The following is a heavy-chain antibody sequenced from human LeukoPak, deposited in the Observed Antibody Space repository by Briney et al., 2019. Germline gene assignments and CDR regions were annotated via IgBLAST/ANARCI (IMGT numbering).Heavy chain of an antibody. CDR1: GFTFSSYA. CDR3: AIPVSDLTTGTSDY. J-gene: IGHJ4*02. Sequence: GGSLRLSCAASGFTFSSYAMHWVRQAPGKGLEWVAVISYDGSNKYYADSVKGRFTISRDNSKNTLYLQMNSLRAEDTAVYYCAIPVSDLTTGTSDYWGQGTLVTVSS. D-gene: IGHD4-11*01. CDR2: ISYDGSNK. V-gene: IGHV3-30-3*01.